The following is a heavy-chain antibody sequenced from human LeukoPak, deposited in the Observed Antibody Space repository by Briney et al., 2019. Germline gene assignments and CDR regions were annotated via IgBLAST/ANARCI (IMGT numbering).Heavy chain of an antibody. CDR1: GYSFTNYW. Sequence: GESLKISCKGSGYSFTNYWIGWVRQMPGKGLEWMGIIYPGDSDTRYSPSFQGQVTISADKSISTAYLQWSSLKASDTAMYYCARQADDSSGFFDYWGQGTLVTVSS. CDR3: ARQADDSSGFFDY. J-gene: IGHJ4*02. D-gene: IGHD3-22*01. CDR2: IYPGDSDT. V-gene: IGHV5-51*01.